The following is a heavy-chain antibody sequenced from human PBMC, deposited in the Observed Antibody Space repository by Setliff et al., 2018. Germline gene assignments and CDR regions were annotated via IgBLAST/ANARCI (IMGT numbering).Heavy chain of an antibody. V-gene: IGHV4-59*03. CDR2: IYYSGST. D-gene: IGHD2-8*02. Sequence: SETLSLTCTVSGGSISSHYWSWIRQPPGKGLEWIGSIYYSGSTNYNPSLKSRVTTSVDTSKNQFSLKLSSVTAADTALYYCTVYNTGSSKDHYWGQGTPVTVSS. J-gene: IGHJ4*02. CDR1: GGSISSHY. CDR3: TVYNTGSSKDHY.